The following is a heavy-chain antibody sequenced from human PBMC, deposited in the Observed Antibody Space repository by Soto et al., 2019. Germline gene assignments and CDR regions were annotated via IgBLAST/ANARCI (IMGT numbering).Heavy chain of an antibody. Sequence: QLQLQESGPGLVKPSETLSLTCTVSGGSISSSSYYWGWIRQPPGKGLEWIGSIYYSGSTYYNPSLKSRVTISVDTSKNQFSLKLSSVTAADTAVYYCARQGVGADPGAFDIWGQGTMVTVSS. V-gene: IGHV4-39*01. J-gene: IGHJ3*02. D-gene: IGHD1-26*01. CDR3: ARQGVGADPGAFDI. CDR1: GGSISSSSYY. CDR2: IYYSGST.